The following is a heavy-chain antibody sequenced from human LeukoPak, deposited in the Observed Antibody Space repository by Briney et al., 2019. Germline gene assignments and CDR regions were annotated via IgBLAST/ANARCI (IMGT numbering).Heavy chain of an antibody. V-gene: IGHV3-23*01. CDR2: ISGSGGST. CDR3: VKAFNYYDSSGYYEDYFDY. CDR1: GFTFSSYA. J-gene: IGHJ4*02. Sequence: GGSLRLSCAASGFTFSSYAMSWVRQAPGKGLEWVSAISGSGGSTYYADSVKGRFTISRDDSKNTLYLQMNSLRAEDTAVYYCVKAFNYYDSSGYYEDYFDYWGQGTLVTVSS. D-gene: IGHD3-22*01.